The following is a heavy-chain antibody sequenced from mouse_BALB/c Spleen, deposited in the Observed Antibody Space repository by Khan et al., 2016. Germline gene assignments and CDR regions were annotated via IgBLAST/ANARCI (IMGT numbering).Heavy chain of an antibody. Sequence: EVELVESGGGLVQPGGSLKLSCATSGFTFSDSYMYWVRQTPETRLEWVAYISNGGGSTYYPDTVKGRFTIFRDNAKNTLYLQMSRLKSEDTAMYCCERQGYDYDPYAMDYWRQETSVTVSS. V-gene: IGHV5-12*02. CDR2: ISNGGGST. CDR1: GFTFSDSY. J-gene: IGHJ4*01. D-gene: IGHD2-4*01. CDR3: ERQGYDYDPYAMDY.